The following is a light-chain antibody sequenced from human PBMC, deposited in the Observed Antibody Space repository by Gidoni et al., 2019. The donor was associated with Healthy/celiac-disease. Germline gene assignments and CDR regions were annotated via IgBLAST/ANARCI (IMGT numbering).Light chain of an antibody. Sequence: QSAVTRPRSVSGSPGQSVTISCTGTSSDVGGYNYVSWYQQPPGKAPKLMIYDVSKRPSGVPDRFSGSKSGNTASLTISGLQAEDEADYYCGSYAGSYVFGTGTKVTVL. CDR1: SSDVGGYNY. CDR2: DVS. CDR3: GSYAGSYV. V-gene: IGLV2-11*01. J-gene: IGLJ1*01.